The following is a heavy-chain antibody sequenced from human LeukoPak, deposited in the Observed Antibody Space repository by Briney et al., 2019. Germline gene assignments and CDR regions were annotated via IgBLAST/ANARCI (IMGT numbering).Heavy chain of an antibody. Sequence: ASVKVSCKASGYTFTCYYMHWVRQAPGQGLEWMGWINPNSGGTNYAQKFQGRVTMTRDTSISTAYMELSRLRSDDTAVYYCAREGATHYYYYGMDVWGQGTTVTVSS. CDR1: GYTFTCYY. D-gene: IGHD1-26*01. CDR2: INPNSGGT. CDR3: AREGATHYYYYGMDV. V-gene: IGHV1-2*02. J-gene: IGHJ6*02.